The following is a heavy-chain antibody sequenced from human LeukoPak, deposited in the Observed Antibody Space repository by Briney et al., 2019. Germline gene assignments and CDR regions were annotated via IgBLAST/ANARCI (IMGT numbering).Heavy chain of an antibody. CDR2: IYYSGSP. J-gene: IGHJ4*02. CDR3: ARVEGMEKGFDY. D-gene: IGHD1-1*01. CDR1: GGSISSSSYY. V-gene: IGHV4-39*07. Sequence: SETLSLTCTVSGGSISSSSYYWGWIRQPPGKGLEWIGSIYYSGSPYYNPSLKSRVTISVDTSKNQFSLKLSSVTAADTAVYYCARVEGMEKGFDYWGQGTLVTVSS.